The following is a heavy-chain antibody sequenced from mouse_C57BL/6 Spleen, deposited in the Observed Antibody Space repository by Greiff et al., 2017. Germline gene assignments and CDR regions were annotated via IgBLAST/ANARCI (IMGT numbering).Heavy chain of an antibody. CDR3: ARHGSCCFDY. V-gene: IGHV5-6*01. J-gene: IGHJ2*01. Sequence: DVQLQESGGDLVKPGGSLKLSCAASGFTFSSYGMSWVRQTPDKRLEWVATISSGGSYTYYPDSVKGRFTISRDNAKNTLYLQMSSLKSEDTAMYYCARHGSCCFDYWGPGTTLTVSS. CDR2: ISSGGSYT. CDR1: GFTFSSYG. D-gene: IGHD3-3*01.